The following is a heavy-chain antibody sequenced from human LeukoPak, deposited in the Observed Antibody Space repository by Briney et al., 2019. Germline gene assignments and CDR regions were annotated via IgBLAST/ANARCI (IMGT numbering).Heavy chain of an antibody. CDR2: IYYSGST. V-gene: IGHV4-59*12. Sequence: SETLSLTCTVSGGSMSSYYWSWIRQPPGKGLEWIAYIYYSGSTSYNPSLKSRVTILVDTSNNQFSLKLSSVTAADTAVYYCARDLLDTAMVHYWYFDLWGRGTLVTVSS. CDR1: GGSMSSYY. D-gene: IGHD5-18*01. CDR3: ARDLLDTAMVHYWYFDL. J-gene: IGHJ2*01.